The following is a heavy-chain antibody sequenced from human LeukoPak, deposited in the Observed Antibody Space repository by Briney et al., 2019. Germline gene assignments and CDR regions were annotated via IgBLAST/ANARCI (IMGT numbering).Heavy chain of an antibody. D-gene: IGHD6-19*01. Sequence: GGSLRLSCAASGFTFSSYGMHWVRQAPGKGLEWVAFIRYDGSNKYYADSVKGRFTISRDNSKNTLYMQMNSLRAEDTAVYYCARGVRIAVAGNIDYWGQGTLVTVSS. CDR3: ARGVRIAVAGNIDY. V-gene: IGHV3-30*02. CDR1: GFTFSSYG. CDR2: IRYDGSNK. J-gene: IGHJ4*02.